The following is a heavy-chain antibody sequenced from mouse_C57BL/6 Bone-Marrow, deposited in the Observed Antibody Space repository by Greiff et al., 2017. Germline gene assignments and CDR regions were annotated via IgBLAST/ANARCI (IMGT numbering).Heavy chain of an antibody. D-gene: IGHD1-1*01. CDR1: GYTFTSYW. CDR3: AINFYYYGSSYYAMDY. V-gene: IGHV1-55*01. CDR2: LYPGSGST. J-gene: IGHJ4*01. Sequence: QVQLQQPGAELVKPGASVKMSCKASGYTFTSYWITWVKQRPGQGLEWIGDLYPGSGSTNYNEKFKSKATLTVDTSSRTAYMQLSSLTSEDSAVYYCAINFYYYGSSYYAMDYWGQGTSVTVSS.